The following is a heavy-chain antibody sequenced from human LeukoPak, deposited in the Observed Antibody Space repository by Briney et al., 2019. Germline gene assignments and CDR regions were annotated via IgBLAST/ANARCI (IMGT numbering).Heavy chain of an antibody. D-gene: IGHD4-17*01. CDR1: GFIFSSYA. J-gene: IGHJ4*02. Sequence: PGASLRLSCAASGFIFSSYAMSWVRQAPGKGLEWVSAISGGGGSTYYADSVKGRFTISRDNAKNTLYLQMNSLRAEDTAVYYCAKGRPAGDYCPEGCFDYWGQGTLITVSS. V-gene: IGHV3-23*01. CDR3: AKGRPAGDYCPEGCFDY. CDR2: ISGGGGST.